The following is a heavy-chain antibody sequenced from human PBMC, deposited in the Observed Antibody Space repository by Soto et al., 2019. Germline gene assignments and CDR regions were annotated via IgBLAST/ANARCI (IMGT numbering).Heavy chain of an antibody. CDR2: ISYDGSNK. J-gene: IGHJ4*02. D-gene: IGHD3-22*01. V-gene: IGHV3-30*18. CDR1: GFTFSSYG. Sequence: GGSLRLSCAASGFTFSSYGMHWVRQAPGKGLEWVAVISYDGSNKYYADSVKGRFTISRDNSKNTLYLQMNSLRAEDTAVYYCAKDWGPYYDSSGYYQLDYWGQGTLVTVSS. CDR3: AKDWGPYYDSSGYYQLDY.